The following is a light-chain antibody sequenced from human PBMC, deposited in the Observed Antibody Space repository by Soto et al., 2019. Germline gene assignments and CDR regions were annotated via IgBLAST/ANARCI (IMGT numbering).Light chain of an antibody. CDR2: WAS. Sequence: DIVMTQSPDSLAVSLGERATINCKSSQSVLYSSNNKNHLAWNQQKSGQPPKLLIYWASTRESGVPDRFRGSGSGTDFTLTISSLQAEDVAVYYCQQYYSTPWTFGQGTKVEIK. J-gene: IGKJ1*01. V-gene: IGKV4-1*01. CDR1: QSVLYSSNNKNH. CDR3: QQYYSTPWT.